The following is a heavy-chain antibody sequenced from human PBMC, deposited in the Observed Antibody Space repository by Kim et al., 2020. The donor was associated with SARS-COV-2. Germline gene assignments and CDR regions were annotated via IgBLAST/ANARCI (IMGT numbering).Heavy chain of an antibody. CDR3: VKARRVVATGADY. Sequence: SDSVKGRFTISRYHSKSTLYLQMSSLGAEGTAVYYCVKARRVVATGADYWGQGTLVTVSS. D-gene: IGHD5-12*01. V-gene: IGHV3-64D*06. J-gene: IGHJ4*02.